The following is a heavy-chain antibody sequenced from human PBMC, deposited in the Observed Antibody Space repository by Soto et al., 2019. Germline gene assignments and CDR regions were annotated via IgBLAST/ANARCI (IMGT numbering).Heavy chain of an antibody. V-gene: IGHV3-23*01. CDR1: GFTFSSCA. J-gene: IGHJ4*02. Sequence: GGSLRLSCAASGFTFSSCAMGWVRQAPGKGLEWVSAIVDSGGSTFYADSVKGRFTISRDNSKSTLFLQMYSLRAEDTAVYYCAKYDVSGYPRAPFDYWGQGTLVTVSS. CDR2: IVDSGGST. D-gene: IGHD3-22*01. CDR3: AKYDVSGYPRAPFDY.